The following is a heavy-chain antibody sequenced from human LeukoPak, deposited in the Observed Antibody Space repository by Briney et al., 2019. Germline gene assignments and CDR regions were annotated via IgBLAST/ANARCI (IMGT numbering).Heavy chain of an antibody. D-gene: IGHD2-2*01. Sequence: PGGSLRLSCAVSGFTFSTHGMSWVRQAPGKGLEGVSGISGSGGSTYYADSVKGRFTISRDNSKNTLYLQMNSLRAEDTAVYYCAKDPTVPAAMGGDYWGQGTLVTVSS. V-gene: IGHV3-23*01. J-gene: IGHJ4*02. CDR3: AKDPTVPAAMGGDY. CDR2: ISGSGGST. CDR1: GFTFSTHG.